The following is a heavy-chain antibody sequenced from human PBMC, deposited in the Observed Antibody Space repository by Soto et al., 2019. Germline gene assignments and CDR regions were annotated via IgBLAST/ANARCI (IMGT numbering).Heavy chain of an antibody. V-gene: IGHV4-30-4*01. D-gene: IGHD2-8*01. CDR1: GGSISSGDYY. J-gene: IGHJ4*02. CDR3: ARDPTDAPGDY. CDR2: IYYSGST. Sequence: ASETLSLTCTVSGGSISSGDYYWSWIRQPPGKGLEWIGYIYYSGSTYYNPSLKSRVTISVDTSKNQFSLKLSSVTAADTAVYYCARDPTDAPGDYWGQGTLVTVSS.